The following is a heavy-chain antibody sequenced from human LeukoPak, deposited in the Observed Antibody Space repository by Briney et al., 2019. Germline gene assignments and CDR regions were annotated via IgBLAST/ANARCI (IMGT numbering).Heavy chain of an antibody. Sequence: ASVKVSCKVSGYTLTDYYVHWVQQAPGKGLEWMGLVDPEDGETIYAEKFQGRVTITADTSTDTAYMELSSLRSEDTAVYYCATDRGIAAAGALDYWGQGTLVTVSS. V-gene: IGHV1-69-2*01. CDR1: GYTLTDYY. CDR2: VDPEDGET. D-gene: IGHD6-13*01. CDR3: ATDRGIAAAGALDY. J-gene: IGHJ4*02.